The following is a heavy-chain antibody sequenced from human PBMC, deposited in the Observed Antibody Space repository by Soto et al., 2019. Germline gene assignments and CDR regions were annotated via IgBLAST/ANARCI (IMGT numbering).Heavy chain of an antibody. CDR2: IYWDDDK. D-gene: IGHD3-16*01. CDR1: GFSLNTYGVV. J-gene: IGHJ4*02. CDR3: ARALGSWGAYYFDY. Sequence: QITLKESGPTLVKPTQTLTLTCTVSGFSLNTYGVVVGWLRQPPGKALEWLALIYWDDDKRYSPSLKSRLTITKDTSKNQVVLTMTNMDPVDTVTYYCARALGSWGAYYFDYWGQGTLVTVSS. V-gene: IGHV2-5*02.